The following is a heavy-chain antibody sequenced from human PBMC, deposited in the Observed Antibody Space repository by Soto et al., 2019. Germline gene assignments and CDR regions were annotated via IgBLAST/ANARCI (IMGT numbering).Heavy chain of an antibody. CDR3: ASQYYYDSSGYYYLDAFDI. J-gene: IGHJ3*02. D-gene: IGHD3-22*01. CDR1: GFTFSSYG. V-gene: IGHV3-33*01. CDR2: IWYDGSNK. Sequence: QVQLVESGGGVVQPGRSLRLSCAASGFTFSSYGMHWVRQAPGKGLEWVAVIWYDGSNKYYADSVKGRFTISRDNSKNTLYLQMNSLRAEDTAVYYCASQYYYDSSGYYYLDAFDIRGQGTMVTVSS.